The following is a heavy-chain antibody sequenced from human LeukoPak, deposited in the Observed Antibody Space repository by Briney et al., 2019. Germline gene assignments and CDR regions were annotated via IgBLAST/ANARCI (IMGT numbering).Heavy chain of an antibody. CDR3: AKVGYGSGGN. CDR2: IWYGGSNK. V-gene: IGHV3-33*06. J-gene: IGHJ4*02. Sequence: PGGSLRLSCAASGFTFSSYGMHWVRPAPGKGLEWVAVIWYGGSNKYYADSVKGRFTISRDNSKNTLYLQMNSLRAEDTAVYYCAKVGYGSGGNWGQGTLVTVSS. D-gene: IGHD3-10*01. CDR1: GFTFSSYG.